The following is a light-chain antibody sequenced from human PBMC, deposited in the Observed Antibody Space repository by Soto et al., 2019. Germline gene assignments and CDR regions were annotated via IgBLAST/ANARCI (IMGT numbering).Light chain of an antibody. Sequence: EIVLTQSPGTLSLSPGERATLSCRASQSVSSSYLAWYQQKPGQAPRLLIYGASSRATGIQDRFSGSGSGTDFTLPISRLEPEDFAVYYCQQYGSSPPPITFGPGTKVDIK. V-gene: IGKV3-20*01. CDR3: QQYGSSPPPIT. CDR1: QSVSSSY. CDR2: GAS. J-gene: IGKJ3*01.